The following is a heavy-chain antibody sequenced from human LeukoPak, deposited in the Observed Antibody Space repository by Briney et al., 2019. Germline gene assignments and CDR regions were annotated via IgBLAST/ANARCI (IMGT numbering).Heavy chain of an antibody. CDR1: GGSFSGCY. CDR3: ARGPPRHYYYYYYMDV. Sequence: PSETLSLTCAVYGGSFSGCYWSWIRQPPGKGLEWIGEINHSGSTNYNPSLKSRVTISVDTSKNQFSLKLSSVTAADTAVYYCARGPPRHYYYYYYMDVWGKGTTVTVSS. V-gene: IGHV4-34*01. J-gene: IGHJ6*03. CDR2: INHSGST.